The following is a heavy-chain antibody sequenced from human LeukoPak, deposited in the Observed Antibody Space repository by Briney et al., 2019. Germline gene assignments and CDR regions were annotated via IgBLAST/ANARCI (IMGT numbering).Heavy chain of an antibody. J-gene: IGHJ3*01. CDR2: INQDGSVT. V-gene: IGHV3-7*05. CDR1: GFTFRSYS. CDR3: ASHKSFTFDV. Sequence: GGSLRLSCAASGFTFRSYSMTWVRQAPGRGLEWVANINQDGSVTRYVDSVKGRFTISRDNAKNSLYLQMDSLRAEDTAVYYCASHKSFTFDVWGQGTMVTVSS.